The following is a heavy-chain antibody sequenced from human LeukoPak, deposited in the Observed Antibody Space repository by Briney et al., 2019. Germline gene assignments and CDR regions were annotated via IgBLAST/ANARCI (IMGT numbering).Heavy chain of an antibody. Sequence: SETLSLTCTVSGGSISSYYWSWIRQPPGKGLEWIGYIYYSGSTNYNPSLKSRVTISVDTSKNQFSLKLSSVTAADTAVYYCARDETSGVFDYWGQGTLVTVSS. D-gene: IGHD3-16*01. CDR3: ARDETSGVFDY. J-gene: IGHJ4*02. CDR2: IYYSGST. CDR1: GGSISSYY. V-gene: IGHV4-59*12.